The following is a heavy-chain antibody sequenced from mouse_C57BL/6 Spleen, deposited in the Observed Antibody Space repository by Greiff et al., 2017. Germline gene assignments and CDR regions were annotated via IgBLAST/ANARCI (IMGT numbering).Heavy chain of an antibody. CDR3: ARRGYYGSGENAMDY. J-gene: IGHJ4*01. Sequence: EVQVVESGGGLVKPGGSLKLSCAASGFTFSDYGMHWVRQAPEKGLEWVAYISSGSSTIYYADTVKGRFTISRDNAKNTLFLQMTSLRSEDTAMYYCARRGYYGSGENAMDYWGQGTSVTVSS. CDR2: ISSGSSTI. CDR1: GFTFSDYG. D-gene: IGHD1-1*01. V-gene: IGHV5-17*01.